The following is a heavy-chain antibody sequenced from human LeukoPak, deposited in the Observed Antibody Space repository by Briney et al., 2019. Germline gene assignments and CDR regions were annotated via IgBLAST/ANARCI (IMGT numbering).Heavy chain of an antibody. V-gene: IGHV4-38-2*02. J-gene: IGHJ4*02. CDR1: GYSISSGYY. Sequence: SETLSLTCTVSGYSISSGYYWGWIRQPPGKGLEWIGSIYHSGSTYYNPSLKSRVTISVDTSKNQFSLKLSSVTAADTAVYYCARGAFGYYDSSGQHDYWGQGTLVTVSS. D-gene: IGHD3-22*01. CDR3: ARGAFGYYDSSGQHDY. CDR2: IYHSGST.